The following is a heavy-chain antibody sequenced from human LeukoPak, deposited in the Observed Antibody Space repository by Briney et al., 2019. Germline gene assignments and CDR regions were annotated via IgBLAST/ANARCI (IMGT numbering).Heavy chain of an antibody. J-gene: IGHJ4*02. Sequence: PSETLSLTCTVSGGSISSHYWSWIRQPPGKGLEWIGYIYYSGSTNYNPSLKSRVTISVDTSKNQFSLKLSSVTAADTAVYYCARTDGGIVGATALYYFDYWGQGTLVTVST. CDR2: IYYSGST. CDR3: ARTDGGIVGATALYYFDY. V-gene: IGHV4-59*11. CDR1: GGSISSHY. D-gene: IGHD1-26*01.